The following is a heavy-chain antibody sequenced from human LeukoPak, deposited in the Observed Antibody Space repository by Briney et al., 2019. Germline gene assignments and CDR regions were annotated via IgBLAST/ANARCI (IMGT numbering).Heavy chain of an antibody. V-gene: IGHV4-34*01. D-gene: IGHD2-2*03. J-gene: IGHJ4*02. CDR3: VRGPAGYCPSASCHHYFDR. CDR1: SESFSGYS. Sequence: SETLSLTCAVYSESFSGYSYIWIRQPPGKGLDWIGKINDSGRTSYNPSLKSRVTISIDTSKNQFSLNLHSVTAADTAVYYCVRGPAGYCPSASCHHYFDRWGQGTLVTVSS. CDR2: INDSGRT.